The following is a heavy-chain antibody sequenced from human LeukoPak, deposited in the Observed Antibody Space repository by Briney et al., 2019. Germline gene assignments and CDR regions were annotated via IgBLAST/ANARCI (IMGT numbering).Heavy chain of an antibody. J-gene: IGHJ4*02. CDR1: GFTFSSYG. Sequence: PGGSLRLSCAASGFTFSSYGMHWVRQAPGKGLEWVAFIRYDGSNKYYADSVKGRFTISRDNAKNSLYLQMNSLRAEDTAVYYCARDPSGWYSWFQGDFDYWGQGTLVTVSS. D-gene: IGHD6-19*01. V-gene: IGHV3-30*02. CDR3: ARDPSGWYSWFQGDFDY. CDR2: IRYDGSNK.